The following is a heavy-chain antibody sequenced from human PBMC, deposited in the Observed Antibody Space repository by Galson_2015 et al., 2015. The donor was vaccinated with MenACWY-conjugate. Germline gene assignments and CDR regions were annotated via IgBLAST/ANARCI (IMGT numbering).Heavy chain of an antibody. CDR3: ARLAVPGLN. D-gene: IGHD6-19*01. CDR1: AFTFSSFE. Sequence: SLRFSCAASAFTFSSFEMNWVRQAPGKGLEWVSYISSSGTTIYYSDSVKGRFTISRDNAKNSLYLQMNSLRAEDTAVYYCARLAVPGLNWGQGTLVTVSS. CDR2: ISSSGTTI. V-gene: IGHV3-48*03. J-gene: IGHJ4*02.